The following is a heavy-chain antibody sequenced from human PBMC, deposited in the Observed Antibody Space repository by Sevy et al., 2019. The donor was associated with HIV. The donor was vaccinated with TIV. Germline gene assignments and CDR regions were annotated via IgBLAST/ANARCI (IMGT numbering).Heavy chain of an antibody. D-gene: IGHD2-21*02. J-gene: IGHJ4*02. Sequence: GGSLRLSCAASGFTFSSYSMNWVRQAPGKGLEWVSSISSSSSYIYYTDSVKGRFTISRDNAKNSLYLQMNSLRAEDTAVYYCASPVVVTAITDYWGQGTLVTVSS. CDR1: GFTFSSYS. CDR2: ISSSSSYI. V-gene: IGHV3-21*01. CDR3: ASPVVVTAITDY.